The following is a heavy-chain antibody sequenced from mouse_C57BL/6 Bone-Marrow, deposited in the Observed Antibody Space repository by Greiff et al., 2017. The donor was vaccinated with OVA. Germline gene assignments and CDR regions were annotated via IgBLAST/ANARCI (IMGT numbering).Heavy chain of an antibody. Sequence: QVQLKQSGPELVKPGASVKISCKASGYAFSSSWMNWVKQRPGKGLEWIGRIYPGDGDTNYNGKFKGKATLTADKPSSTAYMQLSSLTSEDSAVYFCARPSRYAMDYWGQGTSVTVSS. CDR2: IYPGDGDT. J-gene: IGHJ4*01. CDR3: ARPSRYAMDY. CDR1: GYAFSSSW. V-gene: IGHV1-82*01.